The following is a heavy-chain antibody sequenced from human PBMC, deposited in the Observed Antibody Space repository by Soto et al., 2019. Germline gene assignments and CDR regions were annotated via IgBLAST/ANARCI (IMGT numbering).Heavy chain of an antibody. CDR3: ARGNCSSPNCYSFSGYYGMDV. Sequence: SESLSLTCTVSGGSISSYYWSWIRQPAGKGLEWIGRIYTSGSTNYNPSLKSRVTMSLDTSKNQFSLKLTSVTAADTALYYCARGNCSSPNCYSFSGYYGMDVWGQGTTVTVSS. J-gene: IGHJ6*02. D-gene: IGHD2-2*01. CDR2: IYTSGST. V-gene: IGHV4-4*07. CDR1: GGSISSYY.